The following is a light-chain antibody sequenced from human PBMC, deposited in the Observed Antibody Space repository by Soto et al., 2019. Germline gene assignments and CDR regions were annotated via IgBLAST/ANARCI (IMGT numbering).Light chain of an antibody. CDR1: QSISVW. J-gene: IGKJ1*01. V-gene: IGKV1-5*03. CDR2: KAS. Sequence: DIQMTQSPSTLSASLGDRVTITCRASQSISVWLAWYQQKAGKAPNLLIYKASRLESGVPSRFSGSGSETEFTLTISGLQPGDSATYYCQHYNSYSEAFGQGTKVDIK. CDR3: QHYNSYSEA.